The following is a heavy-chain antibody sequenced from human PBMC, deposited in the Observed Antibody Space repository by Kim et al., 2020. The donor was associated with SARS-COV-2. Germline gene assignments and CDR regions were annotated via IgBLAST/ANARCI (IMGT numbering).Heavy chain of an antibody. V-gene: IGHV4-4*09. CDR3: ASSGYDYYFDY. J-gene: IGHJ4*02. CDR2: T. Sequence: TNSNPTPKRRVTISVDTSKNQFSLKLSSVTAADTAVYYCASSGYDYYFDYWGQGTLVTVSS. D-gene: IGHD5-12*01.